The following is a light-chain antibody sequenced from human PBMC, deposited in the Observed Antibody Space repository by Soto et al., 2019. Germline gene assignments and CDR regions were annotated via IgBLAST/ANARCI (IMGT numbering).Light chain of an antibody. J-gene: IGKJ1*01. CDR1: QNIKNY. V-gene: IGKV1-39*01. CDR2: AAS. Sequence: DIQVTQSPSSLSASVGDRVTITCRASQNIKNYLNWYQRKPGTAPRLLIYAASNLQGGVPSRFSASGSGTDFALNISSLQPDDFGTYYCQQGFSLPRTFGQGTKVDIK. CDR3: QQGFSLPRT.